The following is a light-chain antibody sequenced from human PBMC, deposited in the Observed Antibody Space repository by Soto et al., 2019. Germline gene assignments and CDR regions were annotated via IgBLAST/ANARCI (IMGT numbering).Light chain of an antibody. J-gene: IGLJ1*01. V-gene: IGLV2-14*01. CDR2: EVT. CDR1: SSDVGGYNS. CDR3: SSYTSSSTRV. Sequence: ALTQPASVSGAPGQSITISCTGTSSDVGGYNSVSWYQQHPGKAPKLVIYEVTNRPSGISNRFSGSKSGNTASLTISGLQAEDEADYYCSSYTSSSTRVFGTGTKVTVL.